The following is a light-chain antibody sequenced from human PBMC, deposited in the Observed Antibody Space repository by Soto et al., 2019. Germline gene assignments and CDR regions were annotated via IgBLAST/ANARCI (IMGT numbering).Light chain of an antibody. V-gene: IGKV1-12*01. J-gene: IGKJ4*01. CDR1: QAFGHL. Sequence: DIQMTQSASSVSASVGDRVIITCRAIQAFGHLLAWYQQKRGKAPKLLIYGISTLQGGVPSRFSGSESGTDFTLTISSVQPEDSATYYCQQAATFPLTFCGGTEVEIK. CDR2: GIS. CDR3: QQAATFPLT.